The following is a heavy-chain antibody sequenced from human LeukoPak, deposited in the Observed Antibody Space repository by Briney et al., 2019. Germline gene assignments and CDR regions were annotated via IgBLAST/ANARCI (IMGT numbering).Heavy chain of an antibody. CDR1: GFTLRSYS. CDR2: ISSSSSYI. J-gene: IGHJ5*02. D-gene: IGHD3-10*01. V-gene: IGHV3-21*01. Sequence: PGGSLRLSCAASGFTLRSYSMNWVRQAPGKGLEWVLSISSSSSYIYYAVSVEGRFPVSRAKAKNSLYLQMNSLRAEDTAVYYCARDQGWFGENWFDPWGQGTLVTVSS. CDR3: ARDQGWFGENWFDP.